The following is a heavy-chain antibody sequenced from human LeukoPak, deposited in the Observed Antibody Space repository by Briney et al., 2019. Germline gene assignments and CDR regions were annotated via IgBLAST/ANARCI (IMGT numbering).Heavy chain of an antibody. J-gene: IGHJ4*02. D-gene: IGHD3-22*01. CDR3: ARDLTMIVGETNPFDY. CDR2: IIPIFGTA. Sequence: SVKVSCKASGGTFSSYAISWVRQAPGQGLEWMGGIIPIFGTANYAQKFQGRVTITADESTSTAYMELSSLRSEDTAVYYCARDLTMIVGETNPFDYWGQGTLVTVSS. V-gene: IGHV1-69*13. CDR1: GGTFSSYA.